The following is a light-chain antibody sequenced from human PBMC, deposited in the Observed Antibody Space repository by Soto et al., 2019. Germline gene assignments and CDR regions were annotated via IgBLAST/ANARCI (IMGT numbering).Light chain of an antibody. CDR1: NSNIETNY. CDR2: DND. CDR3: GTWDNSMSGVI. Sequence: QAVVTQPPSVSAAPGQKVSISCSGSNSNIETNYVSWYQHLPGTTPRLLIYDNDKRPSGIPDRFSGSKSGTSATLGITGLQTGDEADYYCGTWDNSMSGVIFGGGTKLTVL. J-gene: IGLJ2*01. V-gene: IGLV1-51*01.